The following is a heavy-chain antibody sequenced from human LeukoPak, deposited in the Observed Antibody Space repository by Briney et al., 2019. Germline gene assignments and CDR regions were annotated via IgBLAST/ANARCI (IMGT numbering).Heavy chain of an antibody. D-gene: IGHD2-2*01. J-gene: IGHJ5*02. Sequence: SETLSLTCTVSGYSISTGYYWGWIRQPPGKGLEWIASIYNTGSTHYNSSLKSRVTISVDTSKNQFSLKVNSVTAADTAVYYCARRALGGSTNWAGFDPWGQGTLVTVSS. CDR2: IYNTGST. CDR1: GYSISTGYY. CDR3: ARRALGGSTNWAGFDP. V-gene: IGHV4-38-2*02.